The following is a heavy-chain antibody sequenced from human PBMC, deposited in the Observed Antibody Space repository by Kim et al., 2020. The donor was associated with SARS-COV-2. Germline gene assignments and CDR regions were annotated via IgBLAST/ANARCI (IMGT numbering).Heavy chain of an antibody. D-gene: IGHD6-13*01. Sequence: SVKVSCKASGGTFSSYAISWVRQAPGQGLEWMGGIIPIFGTANYAQKFQGRVTITADESTSTAYMELSSLRSEDTAVYYCARGGGSSWYEDYYGMDVWGQGTTVTVSS. J-gene: IGHJ6*02. V-gene: IGHV1-69*13. CDR1: GGTFSSYA. CDR3: ARGGGSSWYEDYYGMDV. CDR2: IIPIFGTA.